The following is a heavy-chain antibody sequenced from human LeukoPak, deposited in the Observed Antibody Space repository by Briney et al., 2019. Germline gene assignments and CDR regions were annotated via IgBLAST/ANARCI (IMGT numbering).Heavy chain of an antibody. CDR2: IHHSGST. D-gene: IGHD3-22*01. Sequence: SETLSLTCAVSGDPISSNNWWSWVRQPPGRGLEWIGEIHHSGSTNYNPSLKSRVTILLDKSKNQFSLKLSTVTAADTAVYFCARGEVYYYDSSGSDHFDYWGQGTLVTVSS. J-gene: IGHJ4*02. CDR1: GDPISSNNW. CDR3: ARGEVYYYDSSGSDHFDY. V-gene: IGHV4-4*02.